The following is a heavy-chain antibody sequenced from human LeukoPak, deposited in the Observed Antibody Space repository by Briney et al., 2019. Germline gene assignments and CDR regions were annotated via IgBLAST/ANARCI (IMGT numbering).Heavy chain of an antibody. Sequence: GASVKVSCKASGYTFTSYAMHWVRQAPGQRLEWMGRINAGNGNTKYSQKFQGRVTITRDTSASTAYMELSSLRSEDTAVYYCARARYYYDSSGYYSPLYYFDYWGQGTLVTVSS. D-gene: IGHD3-22*01. J-gene: IGHJ4*02. CDR2: INAGNGNT. CDR1: GYTFTSYA. V-gene: IGHV1-3*01. CDR3: ARARYYYDSSGYYSPLYYFDY.